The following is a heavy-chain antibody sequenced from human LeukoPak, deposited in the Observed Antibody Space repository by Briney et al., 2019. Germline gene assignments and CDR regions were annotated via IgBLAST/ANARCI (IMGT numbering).Heavy chain of an antibody. CDR1: GFAFPNYA. J-gene: IGHJ5*01. CDR3: VKNGVRSLFTVYNWFDS. D-gene: IGHD2-8*01. CDR2: VSGDGAGM. V-gene: IGHV3-23*01. Sequence: GGSLRLSCAASGFAFPNYAMNWVRQAPGKGLEWVSGVSGDGAGMYYADSVKGRFTVSRDNSENTLSLQMDILRAEDTAVYYCVKNGVRSLFTVYNWFDSWGQGTLGTVSS.